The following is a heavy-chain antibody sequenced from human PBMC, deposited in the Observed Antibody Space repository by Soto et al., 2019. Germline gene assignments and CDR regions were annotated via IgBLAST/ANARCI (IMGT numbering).Heavy chain of an antibody. J-gene: IGHJ5*02. CDR3: AGGIIAVSGPTWFDP. Sequence: QVQLVQSGAEEKKPGASVKVSCKASGYTFTSYAMHWVRQAPGQRLEWMGWINVGNGNTKYSQKFEGRVTISRDTDASTACLELSSRRSEDTAVYYCAGGIIAVSGPTWFDPWGQGTLVTV. CDR2: INVGNGNT. V-gene: IGHV1-3*05. D-gene: IGHD2-15*01. CDR1: GYTFTSYA.